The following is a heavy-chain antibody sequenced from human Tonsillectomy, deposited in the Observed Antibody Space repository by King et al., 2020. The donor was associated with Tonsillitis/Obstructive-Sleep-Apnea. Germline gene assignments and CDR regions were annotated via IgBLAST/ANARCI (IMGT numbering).Heavy chain of an antibody. J-gene: IGHJ4*02. CDR3: ARRDPSGYDWFYFDF. D-gene: IGHD5-12*01. V-gene: IGHV5-51*01. CDR2: IYPGDSDT. CDR1: GYSFTSYW. Sequence: QLVQSGAEVKKPGESLKISCKGSGYSFTSYWIGWVRQMPGKGLEWMGIIYPGDSDTRYSPSFQGQVTISADKSTSTAYLQWSSLKASDTAMYYFARRDPSGYDWFYFDFCGQGALVTVSS.